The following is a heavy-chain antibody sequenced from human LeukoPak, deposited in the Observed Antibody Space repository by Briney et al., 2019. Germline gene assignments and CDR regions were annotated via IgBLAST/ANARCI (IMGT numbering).Heavy chain of an antibody. D-gene: IGHD2-2*01. J-gene: IGHJ4*02. CDR3: ARDRAEYCSSTSCPGGALDY. V-gene: IGHV3-33*01. CDR2: IWYDGSNK. Sequence: GGSLRLSCAASGFTFSSYGMHWVRQAPGKGLEWVAVIWYDGSNKYYADSVKGRSTISRDNSKNTLYLQMNSLRAEDTAVYYCARDRAEYCSSTSCPGGALDYWGQGTLVTVSS. CDR1: GFTFSSYG.